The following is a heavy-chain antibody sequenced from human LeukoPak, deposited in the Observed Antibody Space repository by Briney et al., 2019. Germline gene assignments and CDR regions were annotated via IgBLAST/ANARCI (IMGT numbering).Heavy chain of an antibody. V-gene: IGHV1-69*05. CDR3: ARSTYGDYVHDAFDI. Sequence: SVKVSXKASGGTFSSYAISWVRQAPGQGLEWMGRIIPIFGTANYAQKFQGRVTITTDESTSTAYMELSSLRSEDTAVYYCARSTYGDYVHDAFDIWGQGTMVTVSS. J-gene: IGHJ3*02. CDR1: GGTFSSYA. D-gene: IGHD4-17*01. CDR2: IIPIFGTA.